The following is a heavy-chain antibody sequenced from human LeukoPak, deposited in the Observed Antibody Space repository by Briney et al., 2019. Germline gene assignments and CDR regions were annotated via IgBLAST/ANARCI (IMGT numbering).Heavy chain of an antibody. CDR2: IYTSGST. D-gene: IGHD3-3*01. CDR1: GGSISSYY. V-gene: IGHV4-4*07. J-gene: IGHJ5*02. Sequence: PSETLSLTCTVSGGSISSYYWSWIRQPAGKGLEWIGRIYTSGSTNYNPSLKSRVTMSVDTSKNQFSLKLSSVTAADTAVYYCARGNDFWSGYSNWWFDPWGQGTLVTVSS. CDR3: ARGNDFWSGYSNWWFDP.